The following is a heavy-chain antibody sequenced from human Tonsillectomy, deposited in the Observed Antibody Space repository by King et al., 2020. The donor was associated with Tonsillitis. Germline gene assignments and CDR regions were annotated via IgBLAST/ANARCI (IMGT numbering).Heavy chain of an antibody. CDR2: ISYDGTNK. CDR1: GFTFSNYA. D-gene: IGHD2-15*01. CDR3: ARDPIQWSGGSCDGGGPDY. V-gene: IGHV3-30*04. Sequence: QLVQSGGGVVQPGKSLRLSCAASGFTFSNYALHWVRQAPGKGLEWVAVISYDGTNKYYADSVKGRFTISRDNSKNTVYLQMNSLRAEDTAVYYCARDPIQWSGGSCDGGGPDYGGQGTRGT. J-gene: IGHJ4*02.